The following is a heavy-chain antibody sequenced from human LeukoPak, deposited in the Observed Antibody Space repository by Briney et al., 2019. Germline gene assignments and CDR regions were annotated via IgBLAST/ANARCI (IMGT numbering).Heavy chain of an antibody. J-gene: IGHJ4*02. D-gene: IGHD2-21*01. CDR3: ARAYCGGDCYPDTIDY. Sequence: GGSLRLSCAASGFTFSSYSMNWVRQAPGKGLEWVSSISSSSSYIYYADSVKGRFTISRDNAKNSLYLQMNSLRAEDTAVYYCARAYCGGDCYPDTIDYWGQGTLVTVSS. V-gene: IGHV3-21*01. CDR1: GFTFSSYS. CDR2: ISSSSSYI.